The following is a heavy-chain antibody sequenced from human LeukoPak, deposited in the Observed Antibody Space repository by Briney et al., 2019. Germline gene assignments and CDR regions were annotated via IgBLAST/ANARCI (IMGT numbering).Heavy chain of an antibody. CDR3: ARGRGTYYCYFDY. J-gene: IGHJ4*02. CDR1: GFTFTSYA. D-gene: IGHD1-26*01. CDR2: ISDSGGST. Sequence: GGSLRLSCAASGFTFTSYAMNWVRQAPGKGLEWVSGISDSGGSTYYADPVKGRFTISRDNSKNTLDLQMNSLRAEDTAVYYCARGRGTYYCYFDYLGQGTLVTVSS. V-gene: IGHV3-23*01.